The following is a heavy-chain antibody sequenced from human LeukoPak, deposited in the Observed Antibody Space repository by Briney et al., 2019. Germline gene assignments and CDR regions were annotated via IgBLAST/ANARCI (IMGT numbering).Heavy chain of an antibody. V-gene: IGHV4-39*07. CDR2: IYYSGST. Sequence: PSETLSLTCTVSGGSISSSSYYWGWIRQPPGKGLEWIGSIYYSGSTYYNPSLKSRVTISVDTSKNQFSLKLSSVTAADTAVYYCARGYNYGGFDYWGQGTLVTVSS. D-gene: IGHD5-24*01. CDR3: ARGYNYGGFDY. J-gene: IGHJ4*02. CDR1: GGSISSSSYY.